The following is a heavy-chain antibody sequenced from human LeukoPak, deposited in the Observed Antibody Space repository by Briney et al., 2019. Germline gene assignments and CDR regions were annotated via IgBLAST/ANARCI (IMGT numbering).Heavy chain of an antibody. J-gene: IGHJ6*03. CDR2: IIPIFGTA. CDR3: ASTVRGVTYYYYYMDV. Sequence: SVKVSCKASGYTFTSYDISWVRQAPGQGLEWMGGIIPIFGTANYAQKFQGRVTITADESTSTAYMELSSLRSEDTAVYYCASTVRGVTYYYYYMDVWGKGTTVTISS. D-gene: IGHD3-10*01. V-gene: IGHV1-69*13. CDR1: GYTFTSYD.